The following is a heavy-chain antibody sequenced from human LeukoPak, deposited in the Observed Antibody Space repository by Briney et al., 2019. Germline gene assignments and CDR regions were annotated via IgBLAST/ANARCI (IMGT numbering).Heavy chain of an antibody. CDR3: ARDSLSVRLSH. J-gene: IGHJ4*02. Sequence: SETLSLTCTVSGGSISSYYWSWIRQPPGKGLEWIGYIYYSGSTNYNPSLKSRVTISVDTSKNQFSLKLSSVTAADTAVYYCARDSLSVRLSHWGQGTLVTVSS. V-gene: IGHV4-59*01. CDR2: IYYSGST. CDR1: GGSISSYY.